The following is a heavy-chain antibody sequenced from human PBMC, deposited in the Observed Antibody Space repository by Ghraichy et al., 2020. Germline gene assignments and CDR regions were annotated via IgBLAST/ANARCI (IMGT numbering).Heavy chain of an antibody. Sequence: ASVKVSCKASGYTFTSYDINWVRQATGQGLEWMGWMNPNSGNTGYAQKFQGRVTMTRNTSISTAYMELSSLRSADTAVYFCARERRQLGEDFDYWGQGTLVTVSS. CDR2: MNPNSGNT. D-gene: IGHD6-6*01. J-gene: IGHJ4*02. CDR1: GYTFTSYD. CDR3: ARERRQLGEDFDY. V-gene: IGHV1-8*01.